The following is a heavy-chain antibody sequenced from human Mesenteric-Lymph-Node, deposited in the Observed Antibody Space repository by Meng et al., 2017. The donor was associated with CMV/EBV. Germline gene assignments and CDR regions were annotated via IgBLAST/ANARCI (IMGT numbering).Heavy chain of an antibody. CDR2: IHFNGNA. D-gene: IGHD6-6*01. V-gene: IGHV4-30-4*01. Sequence: SETLSLTFIVSGASISSENYFWSWIRQPPGKGLEWIGYIHFNGNAYYNPSLESRAAISKDTSNNQSNDQFSLKLSSVTAADTAVYYCAREVDAARDSDAFDIWGQGTMVTVSS. CDR1: GASISSENYF. J-gene: IGHJ3*02. CDR3: AREVDAARDSDAFDI.